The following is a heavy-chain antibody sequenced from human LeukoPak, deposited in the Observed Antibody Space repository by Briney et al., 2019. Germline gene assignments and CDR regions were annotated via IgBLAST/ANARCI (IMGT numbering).Heavy chain of an antibody. CDR1: GFTVSSNY. Sequence: GGSLRLSCAASGFTVSSNYMSWVRQAPGKGLEWVSVIYSGGSTYYADSVKGRFTISRDNSKNTLYLQMNSLRAEDTAVHYCASVWFGELAFDYWGQGALLTVSS. J-gene: IGHJ4*02. D-gene: IGHD3-10*01. CDR3: ASVWFGELAFDY. V-gene: IGHV3-66*01. CDR2: IYSGGST.